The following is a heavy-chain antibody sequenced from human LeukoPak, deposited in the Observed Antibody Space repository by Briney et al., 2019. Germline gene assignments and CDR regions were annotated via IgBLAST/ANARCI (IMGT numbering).Heavy chain of an antibody. D-gene: IGHD2-21*02. V-gene: IGHV4-34*01. J-gene: IGHJ4*02. CDR3: ARGGIYCGSDCFIDY. CDR2: INHSGST. Sequence: PSETLSLTCAVYGESFSGYYWSWLRQPPGEGLEWIGEINHSGSTNYNPSLKSRVTISVDTPKNQFSLRLSSVTAADTAVYYCARGGIYCGSDCFIDYWGQGTLVTVSS. CDR1: GESFSGYY.